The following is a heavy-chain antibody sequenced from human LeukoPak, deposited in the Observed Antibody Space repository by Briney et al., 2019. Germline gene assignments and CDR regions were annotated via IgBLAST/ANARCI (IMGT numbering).Heavy chain of an antibody. J-gene: IGHJ4*02. D-gene: IGHD6-13*01. V-gene: IGHV1-69*13. CDR2: IIPIFGTA. Sequence: SVKVSCKASGGTFSSYAISWVRQAPGQGLEWMGGIIPIFGTANYAQKFQGRVTITADESTSTAYMELSSLRSEDTAVYYCAREEGIAAAGTLGNYFDYWGQGTLVTVSS. CDR1: GGTFSSYA. CDR3: AREEGIAAAGTLGNYFDY.